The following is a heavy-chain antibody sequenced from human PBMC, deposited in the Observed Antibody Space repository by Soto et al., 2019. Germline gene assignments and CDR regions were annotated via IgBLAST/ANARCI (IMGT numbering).Heavy chain of an antibody. Sequence: GSLRLSCAASGFTFSSYGMHWVRQAPGKGLEWVAVISHDGSNKYYGDSVKGRFTISRDNSKNTLYLQMNSLRVEDTAVYYCAKAGIGGSYGVPPYGMDVWGQGTKVTVYS. D-gene: IGHD1-26*01. J-gene: IGHJ6*02. CDR1: GFTFSSYG. CDR3: AKAGIGGSYGVPPYGMDV. V-gene: IGHV3-30*18. CDR2: ISHDGSNK.